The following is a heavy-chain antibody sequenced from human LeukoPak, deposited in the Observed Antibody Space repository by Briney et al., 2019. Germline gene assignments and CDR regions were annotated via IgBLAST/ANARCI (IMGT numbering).Heavy chain of an antibody. Sequence: ASVKVSCKASGYTFTSYDINWVRQATGQGLEWMGWMNPNSGNTGYAQKFQGRVTMTRDTSISTAYMELSRLRSDDTAVYYCARGAPGSYYNSFDYWAREPWSPSPQ. V-gene: IGHV1-8*02. CDR1: GYTFTSYD. D-gene: IGHD3-10*01. J-gene: IGHJ4*02. CDR3: ARGAPGSYYNSFDY. CDR2: MNPNSGNT.